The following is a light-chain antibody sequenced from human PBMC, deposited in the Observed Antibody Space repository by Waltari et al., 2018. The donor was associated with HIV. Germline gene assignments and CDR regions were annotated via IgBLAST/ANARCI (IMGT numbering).Light chain of an antibody. J-gene: IGLJ2*01. CDR2: EVS. CDR1: SSDVGSYNL. CDR3: CSYAGSVV. V-gene: IGLV2-23*02. Sequence: QPALPQPASVSGSPGQSITISCTGTSSDVGSYNLVSWYQQHPGKAPKLMIYEVSKRPSGVSNRFSGSKSGNTASLTISGLQAEDEADYYCCSYAGSVVFGGGTKLTVL.